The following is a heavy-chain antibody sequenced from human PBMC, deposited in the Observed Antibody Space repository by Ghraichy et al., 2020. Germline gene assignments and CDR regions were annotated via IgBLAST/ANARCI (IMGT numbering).Heavy chain of an antibody. Sequence: SETLSLTCTVSGGSISSYYWSWIRQPPGKGLEWIGYIYYSGSTNYNPSLKSRVTISVDTSKNQFSLKLSSVTAADTAVYYCARVNSYGHQLYDYWGQGTLVTVSS. CDR3: ARVNSYGHQLYDY. D-gene: IGHD5-18*01. V-gene: IGHV4-59*01. J-gene: IGHJ4*02. CDR1: GGSISSYY. CDR2: IYYSGST.